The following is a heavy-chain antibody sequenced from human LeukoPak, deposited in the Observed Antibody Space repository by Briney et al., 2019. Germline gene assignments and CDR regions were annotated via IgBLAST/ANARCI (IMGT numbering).Heavy chain of an antibody. Sequence: GGSLRLSCAASGFTFSSYGMHWVRQAPGKGLERVAVIWYDGSNKYYADSVKGRFTISRDNSKNTLYLQMNSLRAEDTAVYYCAREFKGNYYGSGKLDYWGQGTLVTVSS. J-gene: IGHJ4*02. D-gene: IGHD3-10*01. CDR1: GFTFSSYG. V-gene: IGHV3-33*01. CDR3: AREFKGNYYGSGKLDY. CDR2: IWYDGSNK.